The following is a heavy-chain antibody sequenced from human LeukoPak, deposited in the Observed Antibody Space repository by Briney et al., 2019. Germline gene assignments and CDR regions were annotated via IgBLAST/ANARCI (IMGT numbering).Heavy chain of an antibody. CDR2: IIPIFGTA. V-gene: IGHV1-69*05. CDR3: ARAVGTTVTTALFDY. D-gene: IGHD4-17*01. J-gene: IGHJ4*02. CDR1: GGTFSSYA. Sequence: SVKVSCKASGGTFSSYAISWVRQAPGQGLEWMGGIIPIFGTANYAQKFQGRVTITTDEPTSTAYMELSSLRSEDTAVYYCARAVGTTVTTALFDYWGQGTLVTVSS.